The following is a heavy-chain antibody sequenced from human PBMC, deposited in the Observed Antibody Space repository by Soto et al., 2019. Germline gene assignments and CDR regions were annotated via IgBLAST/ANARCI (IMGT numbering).Heavy chain of an antibody. CDR3: ARGMTPPGAPAWYYFDS. V-gene: IGHV4-4*07. D-gene: IGHD2-8*02. Sequence: PSETLSLTCTVSGASITGSFFWSWIRQPAGKGLEWIGRFSLSGTTNYNPSLRSRVTMSADVPKNQFSLRLTSVTAADTALYYCARGMTPPGAPAWYYFDSWGQGTLVTVSS. J-gene: IGHJ4*02. CDR2: FSLSGTT. CDR1: GASITGSFF.